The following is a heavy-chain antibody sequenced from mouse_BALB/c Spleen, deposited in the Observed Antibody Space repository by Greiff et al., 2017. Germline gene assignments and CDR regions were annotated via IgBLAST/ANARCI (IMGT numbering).Heavy chain of an antibody. V-gene: IGHV2-9*02. CDR3: ARGGATVVSYAMDY. CDR1: GFSLTSYG. D-gene: IGHD1-1*01. CDR2: IWAGGST. Sequence: QVQLKESGPGLVAPSQSLSITCTVSGFSLTSYGVHWVRQPPGKGLEWLGVIWAGGSTNYNSALMSRLSISKDNSKSQVFLKMNSLQTDDTAMYYCARGGATVVSYAMDYWGQGTSVTVSS. J-gene: IGHJ4*01.